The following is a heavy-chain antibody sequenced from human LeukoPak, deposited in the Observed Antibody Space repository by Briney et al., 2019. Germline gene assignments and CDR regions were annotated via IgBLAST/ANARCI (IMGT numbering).Heavy chain of an antibody. CDR1: GGSFSGYY. Sequence: PSETLSLTCAVYGGSFSGYYWSWIRQPPGKGLEWIGEINHSGSTNYNPSLKSRVTISVDTSKNQFSLKLSSVTAADTAVYYCARATVSYYYGSGSYYRYYFDYWGQGTLVTASS. CDR2: INHSGST. V-gene: IGHV4-34*01. CDR3: ARATVSYYYGSGSYYRYYFDY. D-gene: IGHD3-10*01. J-gene: IGHJ4*02.